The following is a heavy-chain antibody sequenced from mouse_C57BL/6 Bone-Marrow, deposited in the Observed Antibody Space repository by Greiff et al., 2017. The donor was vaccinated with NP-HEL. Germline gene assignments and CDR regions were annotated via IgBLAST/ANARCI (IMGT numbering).Heavy chain of an antibody. CDR3: ARVSLTTVVDGAMDY. CDR2: IDPEDGET. Sequence: EVQLHQSGAELVKPGASVKLSCTASGFNIKDYYMHWVKQRTEQGLEWIGRIDPEDGETKYAPKFQGKATITADTSSNTAYLQLSSLTSEDTAVYYCARVSLTTVVDGAMDYWGQGTSVTVSS. D-gene: IGHD1-1*01. J-gene: IGHJ4*01. V-gene: IGHV14-2*01. CDR1: GFNIKDYY.